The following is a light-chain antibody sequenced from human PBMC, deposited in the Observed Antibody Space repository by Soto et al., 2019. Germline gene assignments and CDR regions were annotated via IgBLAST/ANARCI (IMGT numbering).Light chain of an antibody. J-gene: IGLJ1*01. Sequence: QSVLTQPPSAAGSPGQSVTISCTGTSNYVGIYNSVSWYQQHPGKAPKLMIYEVTKRPSGVPDRFSGSKSGNTASLTVSGLQAEDEADYYCSSYAGSNPYVFGTGTKVTVL. V-gene: IGLV2-8*01. CDR3: SSYAGSNPYV. CDR1: SNYVGIYNS. CDR2: EVT.